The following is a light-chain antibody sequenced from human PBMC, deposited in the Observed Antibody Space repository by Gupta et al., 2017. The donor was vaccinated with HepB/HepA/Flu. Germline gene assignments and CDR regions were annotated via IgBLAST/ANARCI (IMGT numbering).Light chain of an antibody. CDR2: YND. J-gene: IGLJ2*01. CDR3: AAWDTSLNVVV. Sequence: QSVLTQSTSVSGTPGQRVTISCSGSSSNVGRNNVNWYQQLPGTAPKLLIYYNDERPSGVPDRISGSKPGTSASLAISGLQSEDEADYYCAAWDTSLNVVVFGGGTKLTVL. CDR1: SSNVGRNN. V-gene: IGLV1-44*01.